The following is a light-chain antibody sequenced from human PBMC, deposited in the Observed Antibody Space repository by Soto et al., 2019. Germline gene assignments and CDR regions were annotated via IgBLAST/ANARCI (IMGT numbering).Light chain of an antibody. CDR3: QQSYNTPT. CDR2: STS. Sequence: DIRMTQSPSSLSASVGDRVTITCRASQNIDHYLNWYQQKPGGAPKLLIYSTSTLQSGVPSRFSGSGTGTDFTLTSSSLQPEDFATYHCQQSYNTPTFGQGTRVEVK. CDR1: QNIDHY. V-gene: IGKV1-39*01. J-gene: IGKJ1*01.